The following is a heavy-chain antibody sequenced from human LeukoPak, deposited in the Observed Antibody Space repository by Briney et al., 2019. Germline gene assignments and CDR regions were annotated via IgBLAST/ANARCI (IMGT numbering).Heavy chain of an antibody. CDR3: ARLEYSSGWPAPKYAWFDP. CDR2: IYQSGYT. V-gene: IGHV4-59*01. CDR1: GGSISTYY. Sequence: PSETLSLTCTVSGGSISTYYWSWIRQPPGKGLEWIGYIYQSGYTNYNPSLKSRVTISVDTSKNQFSLKLSSVTAADTAMYYCARLEYSSGWPAPKYAWFDPWGQGTLVTVSS. D-gene: IGHD6-19*01. J-gene: IGHJ5*02.